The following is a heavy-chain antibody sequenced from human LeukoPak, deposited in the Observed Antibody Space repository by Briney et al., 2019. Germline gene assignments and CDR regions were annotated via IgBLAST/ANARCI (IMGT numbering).Heavy chain of an antibody. Sequence: YPSETLSLTCAVYGGSFSGYYWSWIRQPPGKGLEWIGEINHSGSTNYNPSLKSRVTISVDTSKNQFSLKLSSVTAADTAVYYCARTSGYDYYFDYWGQGTLVTVSS. CDR1: GGSFSGYY. CDR2: INHSGST. CDR3: ARTSGYDYYFDY. J-gene: IGHJ4*02. D-gene: IGHD5-12*01. V-gene: IGHV4-34*01.